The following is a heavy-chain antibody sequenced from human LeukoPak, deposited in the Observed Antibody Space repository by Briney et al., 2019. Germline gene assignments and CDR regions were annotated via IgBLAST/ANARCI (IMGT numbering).Heavy chain of an antibody. Sequence: RSLRLSCAASGFTFSSYPMHWVRQAPGKGLEWVAVISYDGSTKYYADSVKGRFTISRDNSKNTLYMQMNSLRAEDTALYYCARDLRGGSYFDYWGQGTLVTVSS. D-gene: IGHD1-26*01. V-gene: IGHV3-30-3*01. J-gene: IGHJ4*02. CDR1: GFTFSSYP. CDR2: ISYDGSTK. CDR3: ARDLRGGSYFDY.